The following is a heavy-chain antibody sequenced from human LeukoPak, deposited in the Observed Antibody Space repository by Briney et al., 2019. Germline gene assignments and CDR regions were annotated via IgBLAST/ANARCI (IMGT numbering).Heavy chain of an antibody. CDR3: ARVRGSTDWYVDY. V-gene: IGHV3-33*01. Sequence: SGGSLRLSCAASGFTLSSYGMHWVRQAPGKGLEWVAVIYSDESNKYYADSVRGRFTISRDISKNTLFLQMNSLSAEDTAVYYCARVRGSTDWYVDYWGQGTLVTVSS. CDR1: GFTLSSYG. D-gene: IGHD2-2*01. J-gene: IGHJ4*02. CDR2: IYSDESNK.